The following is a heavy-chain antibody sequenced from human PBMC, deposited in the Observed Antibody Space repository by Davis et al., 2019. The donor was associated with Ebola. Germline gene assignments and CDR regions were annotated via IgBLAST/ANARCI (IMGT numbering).Heavy chain of an antibody. Sequence: MPSETLSLTCTVSGGSISSSSYYWGWIRQPPGKGLEWIGSIYSSGSTNYNPSLKSRVTISVDTSKNQFSLKLKSVTAADTAVYYCARDGGTVGPVLMTPPGYYDMDVWGQGTTVTVSS. D-gene: IGHD2-15*01. V-gene: IGHV4-39*07. J-gene: IGHJ6*02. CDR3: ARDGGTVGPVLMTPPGYYDMDV. CDR2: IYSSGST. CDR1: GGSISSSSYY.